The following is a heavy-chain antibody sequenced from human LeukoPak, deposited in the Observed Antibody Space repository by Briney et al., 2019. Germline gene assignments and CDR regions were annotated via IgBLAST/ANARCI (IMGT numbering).Heavy chain of an antibody. CDR2: IIPIFGTA. V-gene: IGHV1-69*13. CDR3: ARDRGYYGSGSYYNVLDP. D-gene: IGHD3-10*01. J-gene: IGHJ5*02. Sequence: SVKVSCKASGGTFSSYAISWVRQAPGQGLEWMGGIIPIFGTANYAQKFQGRVTITADESTSTAYMELSSLRSEDTAVYYCARDRGYYGSGSYYNVLDPWGQGTLVTVSS. CDR1: GGTFSSYA.